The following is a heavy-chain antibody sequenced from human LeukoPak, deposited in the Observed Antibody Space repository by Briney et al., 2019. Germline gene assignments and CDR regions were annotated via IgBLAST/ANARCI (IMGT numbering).Heavy chain of an antibody. V-gene: IGHV1-2*02. CDR2: INPNSGGT. CDR3: ARVLGRTAMVPGH. D-gene: IGHD5-18*01. CDR1: GYTFTGYY. J-gene: IGHJ4*02. Sequence: ASVKVSCKASGYTFTGYYMHWVRQAPGQGLEWMGWINPNSGGTNYAQKFQGRVTMTRDTSISTAYMELSRLRSDDTAVYYCARVLGRTAMVPGHWGQGTLVTVSS.